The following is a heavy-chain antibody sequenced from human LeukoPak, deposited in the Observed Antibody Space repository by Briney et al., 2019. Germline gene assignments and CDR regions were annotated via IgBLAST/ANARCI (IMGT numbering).Heavy chain of an antibody. D-gene: IGHD2-15*01. J-gene: IGHJ5*02. CDR2: IDHSGST. Sequence: PSETLSLTCTVSGGSFSSYYWTWIRQPPGKGLEWIGYIDHSGSTNYNPSLKSRVTISVDTSKNQFSLKLSSVTAADTAVYYCARDLVGGGWFDPWGQGTLVTVSS. CDR1: GGSFSSYY. CDR3: ARDLVGGGWFDP. V-gene: IGHV4-59*01.